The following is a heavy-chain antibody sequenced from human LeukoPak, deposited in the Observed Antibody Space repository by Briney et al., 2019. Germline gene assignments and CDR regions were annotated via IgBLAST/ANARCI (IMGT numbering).Heavy chain of an antibody. V-gene: IGHV4-39*01. CDR3: ARYVVTRGYSFDY. D-gene: IGHD4-23*01. Sequence: KPSETLSLTCTVSGVSISSSSYYWGWVRQPPGKGPEWIGTIYYSGTTYYNPSLKSRVTVSVDTSKNQFSLRLSSVTAADTAVYFCARYVVTRGYSFDYWGQGTLVTVSS. CDR1: GVSISSSSYY. CDR2: IYYSGTT. J-gene: IGHJ4*02.